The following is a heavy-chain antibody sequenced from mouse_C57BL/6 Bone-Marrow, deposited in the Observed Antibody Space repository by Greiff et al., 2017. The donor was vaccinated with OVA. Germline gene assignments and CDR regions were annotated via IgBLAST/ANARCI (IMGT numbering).Heavy chain of an antibody. D-gene: IGHD2-3*01. CDR3: ARGGGYYQYYYAMDY. CDR1: GFTFSDYY. Sequence: EVQLVESEGGLVQPGSSMKLSCTASGFTFSDYYMAWVRQVPEKGLEWVANINYDGSSTYYLDSLKSRFIISRDNAKNILYLQMSSLKSEDTATYYCARGGGYYQYYYAMDYWGQGTSVTVSS. CDR2: INYDGSST. V-gene: IGHV5-16*01. J-gene: IGHJ4*01.